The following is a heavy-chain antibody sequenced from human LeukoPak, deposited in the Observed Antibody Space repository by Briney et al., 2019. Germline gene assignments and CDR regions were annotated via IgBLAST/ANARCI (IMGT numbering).Heavy chain of an antibody. CDR2: IYYSGST. CDR1: GGSISSSIYY. J-gene: IGHJ4*02. V-gene: IGHV4-39*01. CDR3: ARRLGGSGSYYY. Sequence: SETLSLTCSVSGGSISSSIYYWGWIRQPPGKGLEWIGSIYYSGSTYFNPSLKSRVTISVDTSKNQFSLKLRSVTAADTAVYYCARRLGGSGSYYYWGQGTLVTVSS. D-gene: IGHD3-10*01.